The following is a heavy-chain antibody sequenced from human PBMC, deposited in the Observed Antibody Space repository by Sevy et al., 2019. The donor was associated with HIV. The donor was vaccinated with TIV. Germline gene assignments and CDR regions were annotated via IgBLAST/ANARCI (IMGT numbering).Heavy chain of an antibody. J-gene: IGHJ4*02. V-gene: IGHV3-30-3*01. CDR1: GFTFSSYA. CDR2: ISFDGSNN. CDR3: ARPLLSRYDSGGVRFFAHGYYCDY. D-gene: IGHD3-22*01. Sequence: GGSLRLSCAASGFTFSSYAMHWVRQAQGKGLEWVAVISFDGSNNHYADSVKGGFTISRDNSQNTLYLRTNSLRAEDTTLYYCARPLLSRYDSGGVRFFAHGYYCDYWGQGTLVTVSS.